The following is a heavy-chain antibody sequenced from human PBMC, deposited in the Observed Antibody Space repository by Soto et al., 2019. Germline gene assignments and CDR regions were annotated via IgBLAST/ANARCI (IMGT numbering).Heavy chain of an antibody. V-gene: IGHV4-39*01. CDR1: GGSISSSSYY. J-gene: IGHJ5*02. CDR2: IYYSGST. D-gene: IGHD2-15*01. Sequence: QLQLQESGPGLVKPSETLSLTCTVSGGSISSSSYYWGWIRQPPGKGLEWIGSIYYSGSTYYNPSLKSRITISVDTSKNQFSLKLSSVTAADTAVYYCATQGCSGGSCYPGWFDPWGQGTLVTVSS. CDR3: ATQGCSGGSCYPGWFDP.